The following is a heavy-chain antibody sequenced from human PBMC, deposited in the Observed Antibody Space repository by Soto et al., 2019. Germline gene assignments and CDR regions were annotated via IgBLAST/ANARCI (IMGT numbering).Heavy chain of an antibody. Sequence: QVQLQESGPGLVTPSQTLSLTCTVSGGSISRGGYYWSWIRQHPGKGLEWIGYIYYSGSTYYNPSLKSRVTISVDTSKNQFSLKLSAVTAADTAVYYCARAAAAGDDEYWGQGTLVTVSS. J-gene: IGHJ4*02. CDR3: ARAAAAGDDEY. CDR1: GGSISRGGYY. CDR2: IYYSGST. D-gene: IGHD6-13*01. V-gene: IGHV4-31*03.